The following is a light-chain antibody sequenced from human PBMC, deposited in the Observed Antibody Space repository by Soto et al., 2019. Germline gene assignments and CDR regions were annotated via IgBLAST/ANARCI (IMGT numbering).Light chain of an antibody. J-gene: IGKJ4*01. CDR2: DTS. V-gene: IGKV3-11*01. CDR1: QTVFSY. Sequence: EIVLTQSPATLSLSPGERATLSCRASQTVFSYLAWYQQKPGQAPRLLIYDTSNRATGIPARFSGSGSGTDFTLTISSLEPEDFAIHYCQQRYSWPPLTFGGGTRVEIK. CDR3: QQRYSWPPLT.